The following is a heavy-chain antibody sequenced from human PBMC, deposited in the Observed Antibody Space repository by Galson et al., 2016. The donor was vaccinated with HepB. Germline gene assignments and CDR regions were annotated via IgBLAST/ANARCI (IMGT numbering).Heavy chain of an antibody. CDR2: FRGRANT. CDR1: GFTFITSV. J-gene: IGHJ5*02. D-gene: IGHD6-13*01. V-gene: IGHV3-23*01. CDR3: VKDRPYGTGWYGCSES. Sequence: SLRLSCAASGFTFITSVMSWVRRTPGKGLEWVSSFRGRANTQYADSVRGRFTASRDDSKGTLFLQMNSLTADDTAVYYCVKDRPYGTGWYGCSESWGQGT.